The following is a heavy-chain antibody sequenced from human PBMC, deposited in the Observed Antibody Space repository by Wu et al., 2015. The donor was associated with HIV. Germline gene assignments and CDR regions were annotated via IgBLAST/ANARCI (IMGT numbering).Heavy chain of an antibody. V-gene: IGHV1-2*02. Sequence: QVQLVQSGAEVKKPGASVKVSCKASGYPFKGYYMHWVRQAPGQGLEWMGWINPNNGDTNYAQKFQGRVTLTTDTSISTAYLELTTLRPDDTAVYYCARDLRRSTAFDMWGQGTMVTVSS. CDR1: GYPFKGYY. CDR3: ARDLRRSTAFDM. J-gene: IGHJ3*02. CDR2: INPNNGDT.